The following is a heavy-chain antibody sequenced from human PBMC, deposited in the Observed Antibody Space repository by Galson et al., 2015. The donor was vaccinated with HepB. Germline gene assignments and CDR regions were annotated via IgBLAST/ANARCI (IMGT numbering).Heavy chain of an antibody. D-gene: IGHD5-12*01. CDR1: GFTFNIYT. J-gene: IGHJ4*02. CDR2: ILSDGNT. CDR3: ARRVSGNFDL. V-gene: IGHV3-23*01. Sequence: SLRLSCAASGFTFNIYTMGWVRQALGKGLEWVSAILSDGNTYYTDSVKGRFTISRDNYKNTLVLQMNSLGVEDTAVYFCARRVSGNFDLWGQGTLVTVSS.